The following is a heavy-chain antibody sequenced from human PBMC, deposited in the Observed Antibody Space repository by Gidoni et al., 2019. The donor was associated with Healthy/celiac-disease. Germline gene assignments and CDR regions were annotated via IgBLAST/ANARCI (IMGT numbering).Heavy chain of an antibody. D-gene: IGHD6-6*01. J-gene: IGHJ4*02. V-gene: IGHV1-3*01. Sequence: QVQLVQSGAEVKKPGASVKVSCKASGYTFTSYAMHWVRQAPGQRLEWMGWINAGNGNTKYSQKFQGRVTITRDTSASTAYMELSSLRSEDTAVYYCARGGGTRGIAAYVYWGQGTLVTVSS. CDR2: INAGNGNT. CDR1: GYTFTSYA. CDR3: ARGGGTRGIAAYVY.